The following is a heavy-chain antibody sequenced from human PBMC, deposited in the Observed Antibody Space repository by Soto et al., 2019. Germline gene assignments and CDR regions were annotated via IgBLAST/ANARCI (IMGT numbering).Heavy chain of an antibody. CDR3: ASWADAADEDYFHH. J-gene: IGHJ1*01. D-gene: IGHD3-16*01. Sequence: GGSLRLSCAGSGFRFSSSWMSWIRQAPGKGLEWVAHINQGGSQKYYVDSAKGRFTISRDNAKTSLYLQMNNLRAEDTATYYCASWADAADEDYFHHWGQGTLVTVSS. CDR1: GFRFSSSW. V-gene: IGHV3-7*03. CDR2: INQGGSQK.